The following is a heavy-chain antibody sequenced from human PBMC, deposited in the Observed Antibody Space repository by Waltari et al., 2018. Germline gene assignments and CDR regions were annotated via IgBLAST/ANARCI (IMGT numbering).Heavy chain of an antibody. CDR2: IYHSGST. D-gene: IGHD3-16*01. CDR3: ARGAVGGHGDY. V-gene: IGHV4-38-2*02. CDR1: GYSISSGYY. Sequence: QVQLQESGPGLVKPSETLSLTCTVSGYSISSGYYWGWIRQPPGKGLEWIGSIYHSGSTYYTPSLKSRVTISVDTSKNQFSLKLSSVTAADTAVYYCARGAVGGHGDYWGQGTLVTVSS. J-gene: IGHJ4*02.